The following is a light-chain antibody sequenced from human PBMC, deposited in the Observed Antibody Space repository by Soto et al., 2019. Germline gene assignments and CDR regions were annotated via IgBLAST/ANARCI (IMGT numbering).Light chain of an antibody. CDR1: QGIKSW. CDR3: QQAARFPIT. V-gene: IGKV1-12*01. CDR2: TGS. J-gene: IGKJ5*01. Sequence: DVQRTQSPSGVSASVGDRVTITCRASQGIKSWLAWYQQQPGQAPNXRIYTGSSLPRGAPSRVSGSGAGTDFTLTINSLQPEDFATYDCQQAARFPITFGQGTRLEI.